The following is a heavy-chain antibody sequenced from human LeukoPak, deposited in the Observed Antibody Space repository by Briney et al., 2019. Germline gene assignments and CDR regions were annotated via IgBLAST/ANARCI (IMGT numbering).Heavy chain of an antibody. CDR2: SDWDDDK. J-gene: IGHJ4*02. Sequence: SGPALLKPTQPLTLTCTFSGFSLRTSGRCVSWIRQPPVKALEWLARSDWDDDKYYSTSLKTRLTISKDTSKTQVVLTMTNMDPVDTATYYCARINQQPVFDYWGQGTLVSVSS. CDR3: ARINQQPVFDY. D-gene: IGHD6-6*01. V-gene: IGHV2-70*11. CDR1: GFSLRTSGRC.